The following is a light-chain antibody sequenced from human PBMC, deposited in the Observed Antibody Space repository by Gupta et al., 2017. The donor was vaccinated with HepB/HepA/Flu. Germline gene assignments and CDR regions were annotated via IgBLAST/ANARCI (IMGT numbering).Light chain of an antibody. CDR3: QHEDNCPFI. CDR1: QSVSSN. V-gene: IGKV3-15*01. J-gene: IGKJ4*01. CDR2: GAS. Sequence: EIVMTQSPATLSVSPGERATLYCGASQSVSSNLAWYQQKPGQAPRLLIYGASTRATGIPARFSGSGSGTEFTLTISRLQSEDFSVYYCQHEDNCPFIFGGGTQVDIK.